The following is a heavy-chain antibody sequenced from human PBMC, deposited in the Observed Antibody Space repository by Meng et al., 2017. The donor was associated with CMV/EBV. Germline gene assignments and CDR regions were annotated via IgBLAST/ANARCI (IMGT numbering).Heavy chain of an antibody. J-gene: IGHJ5*02. Sequence: GESLKISCAASGFTFSTAWMSWVRQAPGKGLEWVGRLKSNPDGGTPSYAAPVKGRFTISRDDSKNTLYLQMNSLKTEDTAVYYCTTDFILMVYDAVDWAWGQGTLVTVSS. D-gene: IGHD2-8*01. CDR2: LKSNPDGGTP. CDR3: TTDFILMVYDAVDWA. V-gene: IGHV3-15*01. CDR1: GFTFSTAW.